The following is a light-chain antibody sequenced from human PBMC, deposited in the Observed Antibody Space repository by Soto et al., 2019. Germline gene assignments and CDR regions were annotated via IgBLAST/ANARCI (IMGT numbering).Light chain of an antibody. V-gene: IGKV3-15*01. J-gene: IGKJ2*01. Sequence: MTQSPSSVSASVGDRVTITCRASQGIGSNLAWYQQKPGQAPRLLIYGASTRATGIAARFSGSGSGTEFTLTISSLQSEDFAVYYCQQYNNWPSYTFGQGTKLEIK. CDR2: GAS. CDR3: QQYNNWPSYT. CDR1: QGIGSN.